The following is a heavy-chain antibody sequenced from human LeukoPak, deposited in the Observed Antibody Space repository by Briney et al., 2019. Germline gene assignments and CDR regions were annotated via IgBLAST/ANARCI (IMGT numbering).Heavy chain of an antibody. J-gene: IGHJ4*02. CDR2: ISSSGSTI. Sequence: GGSLRLSCAASGFTFSDYYMSWIRQAPGKGLEWVSYISSSGSTIYYADSVKGRFTISRDNAKNSLYLQMNSLRLEDTAVYYCARDPYRDAPDYFDYWGQGTLVTVSS. CDR1: GFTFSDYY. CDR3: ARDPYRDAPDYFDY. V-gene: IGHV3-11*04.